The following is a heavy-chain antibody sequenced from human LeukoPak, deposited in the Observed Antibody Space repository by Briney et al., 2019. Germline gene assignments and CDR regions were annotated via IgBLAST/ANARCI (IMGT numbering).Heavy chain of an antibody. D-gene: IGHD1-26*01. J-gene: IGHJ4*02. Sequence: SGTLSLTCTVSGGSISTYYWNWIRQSPGKGLEWIGNIYYSGSTNYNPSLKSRVTISVDTSKNQFSLKLSSVTAADTAVYYCARLEWELNFDYWGQGTLVTVSS. V-gene: IGHV4-59*08. CDR3: ARLEWELNFDY. CDR2: IYYSGST. CDR1: GGSISTYY.